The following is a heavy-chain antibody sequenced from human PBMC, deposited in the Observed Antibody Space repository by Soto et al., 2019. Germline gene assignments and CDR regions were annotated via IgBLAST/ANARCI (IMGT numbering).Heavy chain of an antibody. CDR3: ARVKLAGRGGFDY. CDR2: ISYSGNT. J-gene: IGHJ4*02. CDR1: GASINSASYY. D-gene: IGHD2-15*01. V-gene: IGHV4-31*03. Sequence: SETLSLTCTVSGASINSASYYWSWIRQRPGEGLEWIGFISYSGNTYHSPSLKSRLVLSVDTSKNQFSLELGSVTAADTAVYYCARVKLAGRGGFDYWGLGTLVTVSS.